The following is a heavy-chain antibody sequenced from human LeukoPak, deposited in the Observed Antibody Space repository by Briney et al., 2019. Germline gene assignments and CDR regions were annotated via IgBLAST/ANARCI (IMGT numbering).Heavy chain of an antibody. CDR1: GGSFSGFY. CDR2: INHGGST. J-gene: IGHJ5*01. V-gene: IGHV4-34*01. Sequence: SETLSLTCAVYGGSFSGFYWNWIRQPPGEGLEWIGEINHGGSTNYNPSLKSRLTISVDTSKNQFSLKLNSVTAADTAVYYCARGGGHCTNGVCPPWFESWGQGMLVTVSS. CDR3: ARGGGHCTNGVCPPWFES. D-gene: IGHD2-8*01.